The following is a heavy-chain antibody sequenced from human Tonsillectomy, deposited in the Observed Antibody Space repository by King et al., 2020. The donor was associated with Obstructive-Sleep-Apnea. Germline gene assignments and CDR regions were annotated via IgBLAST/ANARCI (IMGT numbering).Heavy chain of an antibody. Sequence: QLQESGPGLVKPSETLSLTCTVSGGSISSYYWSWIRQPPGKGLEWVGDIYYSGSTNYNPSLKSRVTISVDTSKNPFSLKLSSVTAADTAVYYWARDRGTMVRGVSSPRVYYYYGMDVWGQGTTVTVSS. V-gene: IGHV4-59*01. J-gene: IGHJ6*02. CDR2: IYYSGST. D-gene: IGHD3-10*01. CDR3: ARDRGTMVRGVSSPRVYYYYGMDV. CDR1: GGSISSYY.